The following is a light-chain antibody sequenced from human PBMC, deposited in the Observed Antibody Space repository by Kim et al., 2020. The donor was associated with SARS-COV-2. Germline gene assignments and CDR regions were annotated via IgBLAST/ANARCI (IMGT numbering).Light chain of an antibody. CDR3: QQTHSFPWT. CDR2: TAS. J-gene: IGKJ1*01. CDR1: QDISDW. Sequence: ASVGDRVTITCRESQDISDWLAWYQHKPGKAPNVLIYTASILESGVPSRFSGSGSGTDFTLTISNLQPEDFTTYFCQQTHSFPWTFGQGTKVDIK. V-gene: IGKV1-12*01.